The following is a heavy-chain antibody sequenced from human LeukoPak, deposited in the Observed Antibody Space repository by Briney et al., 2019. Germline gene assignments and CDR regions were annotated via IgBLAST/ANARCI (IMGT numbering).Heavy chain of an antibody. V-gene: IGHV3-23*01. CDR1: GITLSNYG. J-gene: IGHJ4*02. Sequence: GGSLRLSCAVSGITLSNYGMSWVRQAPGKGLEWVEGISGRGGGTNYADSVKGRFTISRDNRKITLYLQMNSLRAEDTAVYFCAKRGVVIRVILVGFHKEAYYFDSWGQGALVTVSS. D-gene: IGHD3-22*01. CDR3: AKRGVVIRVILVGFHKEAYYFDS. CDR2: ISGRGGGT.